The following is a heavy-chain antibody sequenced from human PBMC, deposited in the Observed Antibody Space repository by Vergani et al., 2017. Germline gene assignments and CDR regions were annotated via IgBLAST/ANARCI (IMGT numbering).Heavy chain of an antibody. CDR2: ISASGHDT. V-gene: IGHV3-23*01. D-gene: IGHD3-3*01. CDR1: GFRFSNYA. CDR3: ARDQRDSTIFGAHRYAY. J-gene: IGHJ4*02. Sequence: EVQLLESGGGLVQPGGSLRLSCAASGFRFSNYAMNWVRQAQGKGLEWVSGISASGHDTSYADSVKGRFTISRDSYKNTLYLQMNSRRADDTAIYYCARDQRDSTIFGAHRYAYWGQGSLVTVSS.